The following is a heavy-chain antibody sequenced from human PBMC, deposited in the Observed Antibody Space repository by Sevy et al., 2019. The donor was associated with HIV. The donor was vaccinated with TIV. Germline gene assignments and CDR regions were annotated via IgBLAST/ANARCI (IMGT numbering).Heavy chain of an antibody. CDR1: GGSISSGGYY. D-gene: IGHD3-10*01. Sequence: SETLSLTCTVSGGSISSGGYYWSWIRQHPGKGLEWIGYIYYSGSTYYNPSLKSRVTISVDTSKNLFSLKLSSVTAAGTAVYYCARANSITMVRGVISNFDYWGQGTLVTVSS. V-gene: IGHV4-31*03. CDR3: ARANSITMVRGVISNFDY. CDR2: IYYSGST. J-gene: IGHJ4*02.